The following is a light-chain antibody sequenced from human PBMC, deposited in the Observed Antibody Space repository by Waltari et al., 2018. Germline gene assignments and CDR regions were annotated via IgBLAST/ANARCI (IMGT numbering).Light chain of an antibody. CDR3: QLYNNWLLT. Sequence: EVVLTQSPDTLSVSPGERATLSCRPSRSVNSNLAWYQHNTGQAPRLLMYGASTSPTGIQATFSRRESGTAFTLTITSLQSEDFAVYYLQLYNNWLLTFGGGPKVEI. CDR1: RSVNSN. CDR2: GAS. J-gene: IGKJ4*01. V-gene: IGKV3-15*01.